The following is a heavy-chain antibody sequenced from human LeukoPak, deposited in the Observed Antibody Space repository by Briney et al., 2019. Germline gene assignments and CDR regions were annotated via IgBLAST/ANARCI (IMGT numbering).Heavy chain of an antibody. D-gene: IGHD2-2*01. J-gene: IGHJ6*02. CDR1: GGTFSSYA. V-gene: IGHV1-69*04. Sequence: GASVKLSCKASGGTFSSYAISWVRQAPGQGLEWMGRIIPNLGIANYAQKFQGRVTITADKATSTAYMELSSLRSEDTAVYYCSTRRTSLYYYYGMDVWGQGTTVTVSS. CDR3: STRRTSLYYYYGMDV. CDR2: IIPNLGIA.